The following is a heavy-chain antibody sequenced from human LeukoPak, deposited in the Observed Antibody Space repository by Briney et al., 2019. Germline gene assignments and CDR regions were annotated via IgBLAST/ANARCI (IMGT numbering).Heavy chain of an antibody. D-gene: IGHD2-15*01. J-gene: IGHJ3*02. V-gene: IGHV3-7*01. CDR2: IKQDGSGK. CDR3: ARHRSGGSQDDAFDI. CDR1: GFTFNSYG. Sequence: PGGSLRLSCAASGFTFNSYGMIWVRQAPGKGLEWVADIKQDGSGKYYVDSVKGRFTISRQNAKNSLFLQMNSLRAEDTAVYYCARHRSGGSQDDAFDIWGQGTMVTVSS.